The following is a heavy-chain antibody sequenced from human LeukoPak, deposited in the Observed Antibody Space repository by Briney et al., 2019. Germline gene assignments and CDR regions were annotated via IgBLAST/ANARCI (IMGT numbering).Heavy chain of an antibody. Sequence: SETPSLTCTVSGGSISSYYWSWIRQPPGKGLEWIGYIYYSGSTNYNPSLKSRVTISVDTSKNQFSLKLSSVTAADTAVYYCARFQIYNTGACSGGSCYSFDYWGQGTLVTVSS. CDR2: IYYSGST. V-gene: IGHV4-59*01. D-gene: IGHD2-15*01. CDR1: GGSISSYY. CDR3: ARFQIYNTGACSGGSCYSFDY. J-gene: IGHJ4*02.